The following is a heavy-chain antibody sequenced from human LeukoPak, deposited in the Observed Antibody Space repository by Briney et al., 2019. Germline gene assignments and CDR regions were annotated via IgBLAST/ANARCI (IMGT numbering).Heavy chain of an antibody. J-gene: IGHJ4*02. V-gene: IGHV1-8*02. Sequence: ASVKVSCKASGYTFANFGITWVRQAPGQGLEWMGWMNPNSGNTGYAQKFQGRVTMTRNTSISTAYMELSSLRSEDTAVYYCARSKAGATLYGYWGQGTLVTVSS. CDR2: MNPNSGNT. CDR1: GYTFANFG. CDR3: ARSKAGATLYGY. D-gene: IGHD1-26*01.